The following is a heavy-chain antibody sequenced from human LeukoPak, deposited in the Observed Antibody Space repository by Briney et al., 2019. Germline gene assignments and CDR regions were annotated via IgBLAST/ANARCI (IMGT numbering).Heavy chain of an antibody. J-gene: IGHJ4*02. D-gene: IGHD3-10*01. V-gene: IGHV3-21*01. Sequence: GGSLRLSCAASGFTFSIYSMNWVRQAPGEGLEWVSSINSSSTYIYYADSLKGRFTISRDNAKNSLYLQMNSLTAEDTAGYYCARGGAPGFYFEDWGQGTLVTVSS. CDR3: ARGGAPGFYFED. CDR1: GFTFSIYS. CDR2: INSSSTYI.